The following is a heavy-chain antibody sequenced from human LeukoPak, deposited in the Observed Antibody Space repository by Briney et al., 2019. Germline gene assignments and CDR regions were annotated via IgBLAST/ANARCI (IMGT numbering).Heavy chain of an antibody. V-gene: IGHV3-21*01. CDR1: GFTFSSYS. CDR3: VRYCSGGSCYSGGGYYFDY. CDR2: ISSSSSYI. D-gene: IGHD2-15*01. Sequence: GGSLRLSCAASGFTFSSYSMNWVRQAPGKGLEWVSSISSSSSYIYYADSVKGRFTISRDNAKNSLYLQMNSLRAEDTAVYYCVRYCSGGSCYSGGGYYFDYWGQGTLVTVSS. J-gene: IGHJ4*02.